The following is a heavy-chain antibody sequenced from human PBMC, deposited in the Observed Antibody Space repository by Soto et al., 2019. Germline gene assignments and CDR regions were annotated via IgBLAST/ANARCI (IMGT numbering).Heavy chain of an antibody. D-gene: IGHD6-13*01. CDR1: GFTFSSYA. CDR3: AKQSPYSNSWYEIDY. V-gene: IGHV3-23*01. CDR2: ISSSGGST. Sequence: GGSLRLSCAASGFTFSSYAMSWVRQAPGKGLEWVSTISSSGGSTYYADSVKGRFAISRDNSKNTLYLQMNSLRAEDTAVYYCAKQSPYSNSWYEIDYWGQGTLVTVSS. J-gene: IGHJ4*02.